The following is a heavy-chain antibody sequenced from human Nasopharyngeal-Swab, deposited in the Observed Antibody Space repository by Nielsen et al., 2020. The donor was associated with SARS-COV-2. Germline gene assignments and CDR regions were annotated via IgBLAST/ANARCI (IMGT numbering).Heavy chain of an antibody. J-gene: IGHJ4*02. CDR1: GYTFSSYT. CDR3: ARGYSYGLAY. Sequence: ASVKVSCKASGYTFSSYTMHWVRQAPGQRLEWMGWINAGNGNTKYSQKFQGRVTITRDTSASTAYMQLSSLSSEDTAVYYCARGYSYGLAYWGQGTLVTVSP. D-gene: IGHD5-18*01. CDR2: INAGNGNT. V-gene: IGHV1-3*01.